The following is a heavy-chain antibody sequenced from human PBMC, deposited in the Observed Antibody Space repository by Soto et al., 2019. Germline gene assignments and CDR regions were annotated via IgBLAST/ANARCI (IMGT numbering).Heavy chain of an antibody. CDR1: CVSISNTSYY. V-gene: IGHV4-39*01. J-gene: IGHJ4*02. CDR3: ARHGSY. CDR2: IYYSGKT. Sequence: SETLSLTCTVSCVSISNTSYYWGWIRQSPGKGLEWIGTIYYSGKTCYHPALKSRVTISVDTSNNRFSLKLSSVTAADTAVYYCARHGSYWGQGTLVTVSS.